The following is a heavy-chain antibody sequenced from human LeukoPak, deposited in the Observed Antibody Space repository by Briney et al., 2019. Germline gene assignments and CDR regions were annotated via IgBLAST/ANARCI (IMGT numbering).Heavy chain of an antibody. Sequence: GGSLRLSCAASGFTFSDYYMSWIRQAPGKGLEWVSYISSSGSTIYYADSVKGGFTISRDNAKNSLYLQMNSLRAEDTAVYYCARDRHYYGSGSYYNGDYWGQGTLVTVSS. D-gene: IGHD3-10*01. J-gene: IGHJ4*02. V-gene: IGHV3-11*01. CDR1: GFTFSDYY. CDR2: ISSSGSTI. CDR3: ARDRHYYGSGSYYNGDY.